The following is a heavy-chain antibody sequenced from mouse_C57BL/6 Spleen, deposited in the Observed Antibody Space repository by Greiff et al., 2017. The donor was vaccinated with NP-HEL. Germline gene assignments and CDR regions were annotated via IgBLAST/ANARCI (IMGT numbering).Heavy chain of an antibody. Sequence: EVNLVESGGGLVKPGGSLKLSCAASGFTFSSYTMSWVRQTPEKRLEWVATISGGGGNTYYPDSVKGRFTISGDNAKNTLYLQMSSLRSEDTALYYCARDDGCYWYFDVWGTGTTVTVSS. J-gene: IGHJ1*03. D-gene: IGHD2-3*01. CDR2: ISGGGGNT. CDR3: ARDDGCYWYFDV. V-gene: IGHV5-9*01. CDR1: GFTFSSYT.